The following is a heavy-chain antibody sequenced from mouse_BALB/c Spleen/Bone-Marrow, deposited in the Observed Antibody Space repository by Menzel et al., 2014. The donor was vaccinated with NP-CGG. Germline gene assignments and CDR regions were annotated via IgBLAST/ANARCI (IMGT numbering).Heavy chain of an antibody. Sequence: VKVVESGPGLVAPSQSLSITCNVSGFSLTNYGVHWVRQPPGKGLEWLGVIWAGGRTNYNSALMSRLSISKDNSKSQVFLKMNSLQTDDTAMYYCARGKDYYGSSDAMDYWGQGTSVTVSS. V-gene: IGHV2-9*02. J-gene: IGHJ4*01. CDR3: ARGKDYYGSSDAMDY. CDR2: IWAGGRT. D-gene: IGHD1-1*01. CDR1: GFSLTNYG.